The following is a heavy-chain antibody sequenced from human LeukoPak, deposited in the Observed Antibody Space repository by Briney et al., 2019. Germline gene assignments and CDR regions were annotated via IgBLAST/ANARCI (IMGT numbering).Heavy chain of an antibody. Sequence: PGGSLRLSCAASGFTFSSYAMHWVRQAPGKGLEWVAFISSDGGNKYYADSVKGRFSISRDNSKNTLFLQMNSLRPEDTAVYYCARGRRTLIVGATRNAFDVWGQGTIVTVSS. D-gene: IGHD1-26*01. CDR3: ARGRRTLIVGATRNAFDV. V-gene: IGHV3-30*04. CDR1: GFTFSSYA. J-gene: IGHJ3*01. CDR2: ISSDGGNK.